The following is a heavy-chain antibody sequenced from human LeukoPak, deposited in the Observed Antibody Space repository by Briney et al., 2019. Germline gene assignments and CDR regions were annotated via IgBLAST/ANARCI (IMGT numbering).Heavy chain of an antibody. CDR2: IYWDDDK. V-gene: IGHV2-5*02. CDR3: AHRRGTYYFDY. J-gene: IGHJ4*02. Sequence: SGPTLVHPTPPLTLTCTSSGFSLRTSGVGVGWIRQPPGKALEWLALIYWDDDKRYSPSLKSRLTITKDTSKNQVVLTMTNMDPVDTATYYCAHRRGTYYFDYWGQGTLVTVSS. CDR1: GFSLRTSGVG.